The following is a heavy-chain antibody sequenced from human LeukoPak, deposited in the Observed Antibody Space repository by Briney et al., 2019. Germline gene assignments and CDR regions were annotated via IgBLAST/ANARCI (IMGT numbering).Heavy chain of an antibody. J-gene: IGHJ4*02. V-gene: IGHV3-7*01. CDR2: INQDGNDK. CDR3: ARDYGSGSYGLDY. Sequence: GGSLRLSCVASGFSFSSHWMSWVRQAPGKGLEWVANINQDGNDKYYVDSVKGRFTISRDNAKNSLYLRMNSLRAEDTAVYYCARDYGSGSYGLDYWGQGTLVTVSS. CDR1: GFSFSSHW. D-gene: IGHD3-10*01.